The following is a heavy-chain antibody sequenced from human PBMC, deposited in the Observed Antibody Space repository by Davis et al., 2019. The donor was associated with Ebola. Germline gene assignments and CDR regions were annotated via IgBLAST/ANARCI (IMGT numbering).Heavy chain of an antibody. D-gene: IGHD3-22*01. CDR3: ARGGYYYFDS. CDR1: GFTFSSYA. J-gene: IGHJ4*02. Sequence: PGGSLRLSCAASGFTFSSYAMSWVRQAPGKGLEWVSAISGSGGSTYYADSVKGRFTISRDNAENSLFLQMNSLRGEDTAFYYCARGGYYYFDSWGQGTLVTVSS. V-gene: IGHV3-23*01. CDR2: ISGSGGST.